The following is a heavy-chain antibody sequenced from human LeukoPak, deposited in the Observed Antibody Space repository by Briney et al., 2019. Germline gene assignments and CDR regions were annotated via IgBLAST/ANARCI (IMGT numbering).Heavy chain of an antibody. CDR3: ARDRELGY. CDR1: GDSISIYY. Sequence: SETLSLTCSVSGDSISIYYWSWIRQPPGKGLEWIGYIYNSGSTNYNPSLKSRVTISVDTSKNQFSLKLTSVTAADTAVYYCARDRELGYWGQGTQVTVSS. J-gene: IGHJ4*02. D-gene: IGHD3-10*01. V-gene: IGHV4-59*01. CDR2: IYNSGST.